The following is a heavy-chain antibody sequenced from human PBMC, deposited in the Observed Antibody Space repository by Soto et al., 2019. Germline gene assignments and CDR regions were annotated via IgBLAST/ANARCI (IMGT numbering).Heavy chain of an antibody. CDR1: GYSFTSYW. CDR2: IYPGDSDT. J-gene: IGHJ6*03. D-gene: IGHD6-13*01. V-gene: IGHV5-51*01. Sequence: PGESLKLSCKGSGYSFTSYWIGWVRQMPGKGLEWMGIIYPGDSDTRYSPSFQGQVTISADKSISTAYLQWSSLKASDTAMYYCARTLGGAAAGTFYYYYMDVWGKGTTVTVSS. CDR3: ARTLGGAAAGTFYYYYMDV.